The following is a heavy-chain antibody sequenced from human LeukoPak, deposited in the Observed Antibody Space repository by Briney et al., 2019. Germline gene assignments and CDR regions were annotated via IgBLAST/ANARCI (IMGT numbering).Heavy chain of an antibody. CDR3: ARDDYWVVRGVPRGYYYGMDV. Sequence: PGGSLRLSCAASGFTFSSYEMNWVRQAPGKGLEWVSYISSSGSTIYYADAVKGRFTISRDNAKNSLYLQMNSLRAEDTAVYYCARDDYWVVRGVPRGYYYGMDVWGQGTTVTVSS. CDR2: ISSSGSTI. CDR1: GFTFSSYE. D-gene: IGHD3-10*01. J-gene: IGHJ6*02. V-gene: IGHV3-48*03.